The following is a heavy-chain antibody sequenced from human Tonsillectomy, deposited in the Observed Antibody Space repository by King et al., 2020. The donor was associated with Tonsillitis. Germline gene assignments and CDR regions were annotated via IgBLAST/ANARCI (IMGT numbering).Heavy chain of an antibody. V-gene: IGHV4-59*01. J-gene: IGHJ4*02. Sequence: VQLQESGPGLVKPSETLSLTCTVSGGSISNYYWSWIRQPPGKGLEWIGYIYYSGSTNYNPSLRRRVTMSVDTSKNQFSLKLSSVTAADTAVYYCAKAGSSSWYLLFWGKGTLVTVSS. D-gene: IGHD6-13*01. CDR2: IYYSGST. CDR1: GGSISNYY. CDR3: AKAGSSSWYLLF.